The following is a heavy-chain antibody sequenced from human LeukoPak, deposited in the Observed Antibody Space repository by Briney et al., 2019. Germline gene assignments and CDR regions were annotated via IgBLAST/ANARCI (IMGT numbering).Heavy chain of an antibody. D-gene: IGHD3-16*02. J-gene: IGHJ4*02. CDR3: ARAPLRLGELSFVDYFDY. CDR2: INHSGST. V-gene: IGHV4-34*01. CDR1: GGSFSGYY. Sequence: SETLSLTCAVYGGSFSGYYWSWIRQPPGKGLEWIGEINHSGSTNYNPSLKSRVTISVDTSKNQFSLKLSSVTAADTAVYYCARAPLRLGELSFVDYFDYWGQGTLVTVSS.